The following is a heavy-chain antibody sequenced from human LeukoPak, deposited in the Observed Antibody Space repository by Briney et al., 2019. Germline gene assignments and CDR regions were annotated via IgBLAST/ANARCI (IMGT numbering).Heavy chain of an antibody. Sequence: GASVKVYCKASGGTFSSYAISWVRPAPGQGLEWMGGIIPIFGTANYAQKFQGRVTITTDESTSTAYMELSSLRPEDTAVYYCAREDSTAGHYWGQGTLVTVSS. CDR3: AREDSTAGHY. CDR2: IIPIFGTA. CDR1: GGTFSSYA. D-gene: IGHD2/OR15-2a*01. J-gene: IGHJ4*02. V-gene: IGHV1-69*05.